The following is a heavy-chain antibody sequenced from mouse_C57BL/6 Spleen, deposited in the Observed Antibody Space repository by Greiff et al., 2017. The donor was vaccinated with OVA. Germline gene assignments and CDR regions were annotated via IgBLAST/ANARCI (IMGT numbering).Heavy chain of an antibody. Sequence: QVQLQQSGAELVMPGASVKLSCKASGYTFTSYWMHWVKQRPGQGLEWIGEIDPSDSYTNYNQKFKGKSTLTVDKSSSTAYMQLSSLTSEDSAVYYCARDSNYGYWGQGTLVTVSA. CDR2: IDPSDSYT. CDR1: GYTFTSYW. J-gene: IGHJ3*01. V-gene: IGHV1-69*01. CDR3: ARDSNYGY. D-gene: IGHD2-5*01.